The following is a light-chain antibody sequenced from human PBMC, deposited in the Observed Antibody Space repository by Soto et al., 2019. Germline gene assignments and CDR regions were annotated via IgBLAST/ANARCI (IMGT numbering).Light chain of an antibody. V-gene: IGLV2-8*01. J-gene: IGLJ2*01. CDR3: SSYAGSNNFVV. Sequence: QSALTQPPSASGSPGQSVTISCTGTSSDVGGYNYVSWYQQHPGKAPKLMIYEVTKRPSGVPDRFSGSKSGNTASLTVSGLQAEDEGDFSCSSYAGSNNFVVFGGGTKLPVL. CDR1: SSDVGGYNY. CDR2: EVT.